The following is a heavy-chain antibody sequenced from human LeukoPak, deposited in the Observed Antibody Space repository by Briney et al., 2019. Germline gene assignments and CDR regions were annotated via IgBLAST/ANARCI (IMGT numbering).Heavy chain of an antibody. CDR2: VYYSGST. V-gene: IGHV4-39*01. CDR3: ARHPSGYYEN. D-gene: IGHD5-12*01. CDR1: GGSISSGDYY. J-gene: IGHJ4*02. Sequence: SETLSLTCTVSGGSISSGDYYWAWIRQPPGKGLEWVASVYYSGSTYYSPSLKSQVTISRDTTKNQFSLRLSSVTAADTAIYFCARHPSGYYENWGQGTLVTVSS.